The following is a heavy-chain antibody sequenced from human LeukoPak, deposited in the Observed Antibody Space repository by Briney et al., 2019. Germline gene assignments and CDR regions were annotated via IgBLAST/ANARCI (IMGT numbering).Heavy chain of an antibody. CDR2: ISAYNGNT. J-gene: IGHJ6*03. CDR1: GYTFTSYG. V-gene: IGHV1-18*01. Sequence: ASVKVSCKASGYTFTSYGISWVRQAPGQGLEWMGWISAYNGNTNYAQKLQGRFTMTTDTSTSTAYMELRSLRSDDTAVYYCARVHLKTGYYYYMDVWGKGTTVTVSS. CDR3: ARVHLKTGYYYYMDV. D-gene: IGHD3-10*01.